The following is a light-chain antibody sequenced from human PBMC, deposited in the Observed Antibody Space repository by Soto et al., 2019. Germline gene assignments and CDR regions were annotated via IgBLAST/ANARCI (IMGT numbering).Light chain of an antibody. J-gene: IGKJ1*01. CDR1: QGISSY. Sequence: LTQSPGTLSASVGDRVTITCRASQGISSYLAWYQQRPGKAPKLLMYGASTLQSGVPSRFSGSASGTTFTLTINNLQPEDFATYYCQQLNNFPRTFGQGTKVE. V-gene: IGKV1-9*01. CDR3: QQLNNFPRT. CDR2: GAS.